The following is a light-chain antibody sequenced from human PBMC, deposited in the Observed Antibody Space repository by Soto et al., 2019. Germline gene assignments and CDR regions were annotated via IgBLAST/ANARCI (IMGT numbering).Light chain of an antibody. CDR3: QQYYSSPPYT. Sequence: DIVMTQSPDSLAVSLGERATINCKSTQSVLYSPNNKNYLAWYQQKPGQPPKLLIYWASIRESGVPDRFSGSGYGTDFTLTISSLQAEDVAVYYCQQYYSSPPYTFGQGTKLEIK. V-gene: IGKV4-1*01. J-gene: IGKJ2*01. CDR2: WAS. CDR1: QSVLYSPNNKNY.